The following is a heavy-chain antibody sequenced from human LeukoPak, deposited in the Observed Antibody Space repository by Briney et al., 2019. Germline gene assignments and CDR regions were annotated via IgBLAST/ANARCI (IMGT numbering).Heavy chain of an antibody. V-gene: IGHV3-7*03. CDR1: GFTFSSYW. CDR3: ARDSPYYYGMDV. Sequence: GGSLRLSCAASGFTFSSYWMNWARQAPGKGLEWVASINHNGNVNYNVDSVKGRFTISRDNAKNSLYLQMSNLRAEDTAVYYCARDSPYYYGMDVWGQGTTVTVSS. J-gene: IGHJ6*02. CDR2: INHNGNVN.